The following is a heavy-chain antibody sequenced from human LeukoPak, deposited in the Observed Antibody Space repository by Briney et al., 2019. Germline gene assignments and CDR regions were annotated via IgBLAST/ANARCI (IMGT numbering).Heavy chain of an antibody. Sequence: ASVKVSCKTSGYSFITYYIHWVRQAPGQGPEWLGRINPNGGTTTYAQKFQDRVTTTRDTSTGTVYMELNSLRSEDTAMYYCGRDGGGGSWGDFWGQGTLVTVSS. CDR2: INPNGGTT. D-gene: IGHD2-15*01. V-gene: IGHV1-46*01. CDR3: GRDGGGGSWGDF. CDR1: GYSFITYY. J-gene: IGHJ4*02.